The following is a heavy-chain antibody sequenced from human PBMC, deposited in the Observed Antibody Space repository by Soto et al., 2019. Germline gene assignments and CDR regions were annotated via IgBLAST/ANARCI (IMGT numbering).Heavy chain of an antibody. V-gene: IGHV3-72*01. Sequence: GGSLRLSCAASGFTFSDHYMDWVRQVPGKGLEWVGRIRDKAHSYTTEYAASVKGRFTISRDDSKTSLYLQMNSLRAEDTAVYYCARTNRILDAFDIWGQGTMVTVSS. CDR2: IRDKAHSYTT. CDR1: GFTFSDHY. D-gene: IGHD2-15*01. CDR3: ARTNRILDAFDI. J-gene: IGHJ3*02.